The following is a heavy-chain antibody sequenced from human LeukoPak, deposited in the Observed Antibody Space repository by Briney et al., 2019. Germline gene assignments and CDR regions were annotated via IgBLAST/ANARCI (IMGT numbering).Heavy chain of an antibody. V-gene: IGHV4-4*07. D-gene: IGHD1-26*01. Sequence: PSETLSLTCTVSGGSISSYYWSWIRQPAGKGLEWIGRIYTSGSTNYNPSLKSRVTMSVDTSKNQFSLKLSSVTAADTAVYYCARVTVGATQPLYYFDYWGQGTLVTVSS. J-gene: IGHJ4*02. CDR3: ARVTVGATQPLYYFDY. CDR1: GGSISSYY. CDR2: IYTSGST.